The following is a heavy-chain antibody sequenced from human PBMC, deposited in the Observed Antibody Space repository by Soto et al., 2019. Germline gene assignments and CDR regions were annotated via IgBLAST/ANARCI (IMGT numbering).Heavy chain of an antibody. J-gene: IGHJ4*02. D-gene: IGHD1-26*01. CDR3: AGRGSGSYYDY. Sequence: EVQLLESGGGLVQPGGSLRLSCAASGFTFSSYAMRWVRQAPVKGLEWVSAISGSGGSTSYADSVKGRFTISRDNSKNMLYLQMNSLRAEDTAVYYCAGRGSGSYYDYWGQGTLVTVSS. V-gene: IGHV3-23*01. CDR1: GFTFSSYA. CDR2: ISGSGGST.